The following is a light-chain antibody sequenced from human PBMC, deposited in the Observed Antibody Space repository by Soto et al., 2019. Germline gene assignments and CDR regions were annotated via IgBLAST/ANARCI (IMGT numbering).Light chain of an antibody. CDR1: QSISSW. J-gene: IGKJ1*01. V-gene: IGKV1-5*01. CDR2: DAS. Sequence: QMTQSPATLSASVGDIVTITCRASQSISSWLAWYQQKPGKAPKLLIYDASSLESGVPSRFSGSGSGTEFTLTISSLQPDDFATYYCQQYNSYSRTFGQGTKVDIK. CDR3: QQYNSYSRT.